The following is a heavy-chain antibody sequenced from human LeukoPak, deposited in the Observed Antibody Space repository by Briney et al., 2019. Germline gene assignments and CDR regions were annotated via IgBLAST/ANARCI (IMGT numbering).Heavy chain of an antibody. Sequence: GGSLRLSCAASGFTFSSYWMSWVRQAPGKGLEWVANIKQDGSEKYYVDSVKGRFTISRDNAKNSLYLQMNSLRAEDTAVYYCARVVCEAVAGTVILNYFDYWGQGTLVTVSS. D-gene: IGHD6-19*01. CDR2: IKQDGSEK. CDR3: ARVVCEAVAGTVILNYFDY. J-gene: IGHJ4*02. CDR1: GFTFSSYW. V-gene: IGHV3-7*01.